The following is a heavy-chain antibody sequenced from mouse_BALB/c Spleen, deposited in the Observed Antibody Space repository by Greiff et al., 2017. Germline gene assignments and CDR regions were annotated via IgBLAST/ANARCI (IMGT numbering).Heavy chain of an antibody. J-gene: IGHJ4*01. CDR2: ISYSGST. V-gene: IGHV3-8*02. CDR1: GDSITSGY. CDR3: AVITTVVDYYAMDY. D-gene: IGHD1-1*01. Sequence: EVKLVESGPSLVKPSQTLSLTCSVTGDSITSGYWNWIRKFPGNKLEYMGYISYSGSTYYDPSLKSRISITRDTSKNQYYLQLNSVTTEDTATYYCAVITTVVDYYAMDYWGQGTSVTVSS.